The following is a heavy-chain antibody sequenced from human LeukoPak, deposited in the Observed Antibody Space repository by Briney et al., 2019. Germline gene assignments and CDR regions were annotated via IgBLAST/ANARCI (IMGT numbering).Heavy chain of an antibody. D-gene: IGHD3-3*01. V-gene: IGHV4-59*01. CDR3: ARGGGLFFGVGYNWFDP. Sequence: SETLSLTCTVSGGSISSYYWSWIRQPPGKGLEWIGYIYYSGSTNYNPSLKSRVTISVDTSKNQFSLKLTSVTAADTAVYYCARGGGLFFGVGYNWFDPWGQGTRVSVSS. J-gene: IGHJ5*02. CDR1: GGSISSYY. CDR2: IYYSGST.